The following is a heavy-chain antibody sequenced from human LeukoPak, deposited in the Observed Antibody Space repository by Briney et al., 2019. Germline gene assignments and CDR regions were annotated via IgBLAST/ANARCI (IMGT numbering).Heavy chain of an antibody. CDR3: ARDPDYGDYFSAFDI. D-gene: IGHD4-17*01. Sequence: PGRSLRLSCAASGFTFSSYAMHWVRQAPGKGLEWVAVISYDGSNKYYADSVKGRFTISRDNSKNTLYLQMNSLRAEDTAVYYCARDPDYGDYFSAFDIWGQGTMVTVSS. V-gene: IGHV3-30-3*01. CDR2: ISYDGSNK. J-gene: IGHJ3*02. CDR1: GFTFSSYA.